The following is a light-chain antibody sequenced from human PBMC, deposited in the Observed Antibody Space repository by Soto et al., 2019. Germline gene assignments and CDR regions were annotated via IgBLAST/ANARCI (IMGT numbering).Light chain of an antibody. V-gene: IGKV3-11*01. J-gene: IGKJ4*01. CDR2: DAS. Sequence: EIVLTQSPATLSLSPGERATLSCRASQSVSSYLAWYQQKPGQDPRLLIYDASNRATGIPARFSGSGSGTDFTLTISSLEPEDFAVYNCQQRSNWPALTFGGGTKVEIK. CDR3: QQRSNWPALT. CDR1: QSVSSY.